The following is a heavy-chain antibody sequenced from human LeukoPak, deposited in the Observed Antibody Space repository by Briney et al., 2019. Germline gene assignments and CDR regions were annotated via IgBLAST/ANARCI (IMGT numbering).Heavy chain of an antibody. CDR1: GFTFSSYG. CDR3: ARGVNYDILTGQDY. CDR2: IRYDGSNK. V-gene: IGHV3-30*02. D-gene: IGHD3-9*01. J-gene: IGHJ4*02. Sequence: GGSLRLSCAASGFTFSSYGMHWVRQAPGKGLEWVAFIRYDGSNKYYADSVKGRFTISRDNSKNTLYLQMNSLRAEDTAVYYCARGVNYDILTGQDYWGQGTLVTVSS.